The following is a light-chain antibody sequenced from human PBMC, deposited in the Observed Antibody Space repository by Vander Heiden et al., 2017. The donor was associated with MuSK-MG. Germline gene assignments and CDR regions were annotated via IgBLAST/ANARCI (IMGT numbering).Light chain of an antibody. CDR2: NET. CDR1: ALPQQS. V-gene: IGLV3-25*02. CDR3: HSADSSSTYFV. Sequence: SYELPQPPSVSVSPGQTARITCSGDALPQQSAYWYQQTPGKAPVVVKYNETERHAGIPERCSGSSSATTVTFTTSGVQAEEAADYYCHSADSSSTYFVFGGGTKLTVL. J-gene: IGLJ2*01.